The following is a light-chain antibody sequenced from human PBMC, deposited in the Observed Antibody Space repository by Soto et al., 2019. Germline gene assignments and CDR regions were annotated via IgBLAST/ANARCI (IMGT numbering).Light chain of an antibody. V-gene: IGKV3-11*01. Sequence: EIVLTQSPATLSLSPGERATLSCRASQSVSSNLAWYQQKPGQAPRLLIYDASNSATGIPARFSGSGSGTDCTLTISSLEPEDFAVYYCQQRSNWQSVTFGQGTKLEIK. CDR1: QSVSSN. CDR2: DAS. J-gene: IGKJ2*01. CDR3: QQRSNWQSVT.